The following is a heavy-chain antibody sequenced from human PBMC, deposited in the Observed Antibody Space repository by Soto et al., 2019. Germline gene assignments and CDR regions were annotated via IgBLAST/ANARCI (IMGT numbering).Heavy chain of an antibody. CDR2: IHHSGST. CDR3: ARDKTVVVVAATTRYYYYYGMDV. D-gene: IGHD2-15*01. Sequence: SETLSLTCAVSGDAISSNNWWTWVRQPPGKGPEWIGEIHHSGSTNYNPSLKSRVTISIDKSKNQFSLNLSSVTAADTAVYYCARDKTVVVVAATTRYYYYYGMDVWGQGTTVTVSS. V-gene: IGHV4-4*02. CDR1: GDAISSNNW. J-gene: IGHJ6*02.